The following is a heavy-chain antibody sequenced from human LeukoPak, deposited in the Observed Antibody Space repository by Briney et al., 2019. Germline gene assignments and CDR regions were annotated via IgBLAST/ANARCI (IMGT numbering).Heavy chain of an antibody. J-gene: IGHJ4*02. CDR2: ISAYNGNT. CDR1: GYTFTSYG. Sequence: ASVKVSCKASGYTFTSYGISWVRQAPGQGLEWMGWISAYNGNTNYAQKLQGRVTMTTDTSTSTAYMELRSLRSDDTAVYYCARDLGYDILTGYQTYFDYWGQGTLVTVSS. D-gene: IGHD3-9*01. CDR3: ARDLGYDILTGYQTYFDY. V-gene: IGHV1-18*01.